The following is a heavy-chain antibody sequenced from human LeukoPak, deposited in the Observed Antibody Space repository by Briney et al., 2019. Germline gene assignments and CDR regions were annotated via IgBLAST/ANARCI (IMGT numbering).Heavy chain of an antibody. V-gene: IGHV3-30*04. CDR2: TSYDGRNK. CDR1: GFTFRSSA. J-gene: IGHJ4*02. CDR3: ARDGYGLDTPMVSTNFDY. Sequence: GGSLRLSCAASGFTFRSSAMHWVRQAPGKGLEWVAVTSYDGRNKYYADSAKGRFTISRDNSKNTLYLQMSSLRPEDTAVYYCARDGYGLDTPMVSTNFDYWGQGTLVTVSS. D-gene: IGHD5-18*01.